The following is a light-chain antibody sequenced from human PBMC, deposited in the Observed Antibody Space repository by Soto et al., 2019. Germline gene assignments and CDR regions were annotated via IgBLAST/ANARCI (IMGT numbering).Light chain of an antibody. V-gene: IGKV1-9*01. CDR2: AAS. Sequence: DIHLTQSPSFLSAPVGDRVIITCRASQGISNSLAWYQQKPGKAPKLLIYAASTLQSGVPSRFSGSGSGTELTLTISSLQPEDVATYYCQQVNSYPITFGQGTRLEIK. CDR3: QQVNSYPIT. CDR1: QGISNS. J-gene: IGKJ5*01.